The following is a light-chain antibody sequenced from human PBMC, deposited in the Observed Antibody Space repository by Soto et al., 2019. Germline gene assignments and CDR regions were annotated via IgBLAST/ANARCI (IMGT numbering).Light chain of an antibody. CDR1: SSDIGSYNY. Sequence: QSALTQPASVSGSPGQSITISCTGTSSDIGSYNYISWYQQYPDKGPKLMIYGVTNRPSGVSNRFSGSKSGYTASLTISGLQAEDEADYYCCSYTTTTAYVFGTGTKVTVL. CDR2: GVT. J-gene: IGLJ1*01. CDR3: CSYTTTTAYV. V-gene: IGLV2-14*03.